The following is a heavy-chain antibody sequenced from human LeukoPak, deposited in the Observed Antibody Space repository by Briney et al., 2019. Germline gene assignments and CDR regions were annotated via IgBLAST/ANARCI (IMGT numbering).Heavy chain of an antibody. J-gene: IGHJ4*02. CDR1: GGSFSGYY. V-gene: IGHV4-34*01. Sequence: PSETLSLTCAVYGGSFSGYYWSWIRQPPGKGLEWIGEINHSGSTNYNPSLKSRVTISVDTSKNQFSLKLSSVTAADTAVYYCTRPHGDPSGYWGQGTLVTVSS. D-gene: IGHD2-21*02. CDR2: INHSGST. CDR3: TRPHGDPSGY.